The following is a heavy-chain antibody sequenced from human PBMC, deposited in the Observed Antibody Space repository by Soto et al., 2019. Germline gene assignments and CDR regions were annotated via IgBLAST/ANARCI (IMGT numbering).Heavy chain of an antibody. Sequence: AASVKVSCKASGGTFSSYAISWLRQAPGQGLEWMGGIIPIFGTANYAQKFQGRVTITADESTSTAYMELSSLRSEDTAVYYCARGVRRNSYDLDYWGQGTLVTVSS. J-gene: IGHJ4*02. D-gene: IGHD5-12*01. CDR2: IIPIFGTA. CDR3: ARGVRRNSYDLDY. V-gene: IGHV1-69*13. CDR1: GGTFSSYA.